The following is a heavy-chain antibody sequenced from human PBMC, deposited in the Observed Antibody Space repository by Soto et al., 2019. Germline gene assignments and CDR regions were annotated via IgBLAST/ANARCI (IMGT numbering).Heavy chain of an antibody. CDR2: IYYSGST. CDR3: ARVAYDFWSGHTYYFDY. D-gene: IGHD3-3*01. J-gene: IGHJ4*02. V-gene: IGHV4-61*01. Sequence: ETLSLTCTVSGGSVSSGSYYWSWIRQPPGKGLEWIGYIYYSGSTNYNPSLKSRVTISVDTSKNQFSLKLSSVTAADTAVYYCARVAYDFWSGHTYYFDYWGQGTLVTVSS. CDR1: GGSVSSGSYY.